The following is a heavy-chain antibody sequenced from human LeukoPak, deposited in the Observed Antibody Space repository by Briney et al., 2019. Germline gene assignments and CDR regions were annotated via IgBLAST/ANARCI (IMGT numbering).Heavy chain of an antibody. D-gene: IGHD7-27*01. CDR2: IKQDGSEK. J-gene: IGHJ3*02. CDR3: ARGRTGIDAFDI. V-gene: IGHV3-7*05. CDR1: GFTFSSYW. Sequence: GGSLRLSCVASGFTFSSYWMSWVRQAPGKGLEWVGNIKQDGSEKYYVDSVKGRFTISRDNAKNSLYLQMNSLRADDTAVYYCARGRTGIDAFDIWGQGTMLTVSS.